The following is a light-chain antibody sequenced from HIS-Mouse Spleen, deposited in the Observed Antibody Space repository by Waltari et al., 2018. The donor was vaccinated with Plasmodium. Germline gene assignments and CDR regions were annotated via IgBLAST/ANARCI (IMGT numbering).Light chain of an antibody. Sequence: DIVMTQSPLSLPVTPGAPASLSCRSSQSLLHSNGYNYLDWYLQTPGQSPQLLIYLGSNRASGVPDRFSGSGSGTDFTLKISRVEAEDVGVYYCMQALQTPLTFGGGTKVEIK. CDR1: QSLLHSNGYNY. V-gene: IGKV2-28*01. J-gene: IGKJ4*01. CDR2: LGS. CDR3: MQALQTPLT.